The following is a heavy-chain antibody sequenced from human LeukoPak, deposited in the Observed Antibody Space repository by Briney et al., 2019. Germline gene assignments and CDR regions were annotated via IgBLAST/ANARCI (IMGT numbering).Heavy chain of an antibody. D-gene: IGHD2-8*01. V-gene: IGHV4-31*03. Sequence: SETLSLTCTVSGGSISSGGYYWSWIRQHPGKGLEWIAYTYYSGSTNYNPSLKSRVTISVDRSKNQFSLNLSSVTAADTAVYYCARDNYCTNGVCYEGGHFDYWGQGTLVTVSS. CDR1: GGSISSGGYY. J-gene: IGHJ4*02. CDR2: TYYSGST. CDR3: ARDNYCTNGVCYEGGHFDY.